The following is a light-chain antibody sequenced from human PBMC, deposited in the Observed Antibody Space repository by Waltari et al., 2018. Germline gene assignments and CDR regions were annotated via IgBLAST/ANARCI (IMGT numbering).Light chain of an antibody. J-gene: IGLJ1*01. CDR1: GSDIGGYNY. CDR2: DVA. CDR3: CSYAGSYTFV. Sequence: QSALTQPRSVSGSLGQSVTISCTGTGSDIGGYNYVSWYQQHPAKVPKLIIFDVAKRPSGVPDRFSGSKSGNTASLTISGLQAEDEADYYCCSYAGSYTFVFGVGTKVSVV. V-gene: IGLV2-11*01.